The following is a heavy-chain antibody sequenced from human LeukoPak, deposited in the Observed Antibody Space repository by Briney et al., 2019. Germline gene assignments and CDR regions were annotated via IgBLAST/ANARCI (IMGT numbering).Heavy chain of an antibody. V-gene: IGHV3-30-3*01. CDR1: GFTFSSYA. D-gene: IGHD6-19*01. J-gene: IGHJ4*02. CDR3: ARANSSAWHNFDF. CDR2: ISYDGSD. Sequence: GGSLRLSCAASGFTFSSYAMHWVRQAPGKGLEWVAVISYDGSDYYADSVKGRFIISRDNSRDTLYLEMNSPTTEDRAVYYCARANSSAWHNFDFWGQGTLVTVSS.